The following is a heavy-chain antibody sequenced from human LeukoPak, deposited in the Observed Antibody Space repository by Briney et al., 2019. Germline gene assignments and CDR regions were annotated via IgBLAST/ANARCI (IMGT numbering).Heavy chain of an antibody. CDR3: ARERPIAARLEFGFDP. D-gene: IGHD6-6*01. CDR1: GYTFTCYY. CDR2: INPNSGGT. V-gene: IGHV1-2*02. Sequence: ASVTVSCKASGYTFTCYYMHWLRQAPGQGLEWMGWINPNSGGTNYAQKFQGRVTMTRDTSISTAYMELSRLRSDDTAVYYCARERPIAARLEFGFDPWGQGTLVTVSS. J-gene: IGHJ5*02.